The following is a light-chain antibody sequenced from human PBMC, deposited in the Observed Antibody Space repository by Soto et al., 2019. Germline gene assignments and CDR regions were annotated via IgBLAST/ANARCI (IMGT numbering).Light chain of an antibody. CDR2: GAS. CDR1: QSVSSS. Sequence: EIVMTQSPATLSVSPGERVTLSCRASQSVSSSLAWYQQKPGQAPRLLIYGASTRATGIPARFSGGGSGTEFTLTISSLQSEDFAVYYCQQDNNWPPFTFGPGTKVDIK. CDR3: QQDNNWPPFT. J-gene: IGKJ3*01. V-gene: IGKV3-15*01.